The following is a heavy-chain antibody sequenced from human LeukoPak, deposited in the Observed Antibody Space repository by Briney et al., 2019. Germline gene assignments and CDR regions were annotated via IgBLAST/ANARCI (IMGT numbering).Heavy chain of an antibody. Sequence: PGRSLRLSCTASGFTFGDYAMSWVRQAPGKGLEWVGFIRSKAYGGTTEYAASVKGRFTISRDDSKSIAYLQMNSLKTEDTAVYYCTRDHGQWLGDNWFDPWGQGTLVTVSS. CDR1: GFTFGDYA. D-gene: IGHD6-19*01. CDR3: TRDHGQWLGDNWFDP. V-gene: IGHV3-49*04. CDR2: IRSKAYGGTT. J-gene: IGHJ5*02.